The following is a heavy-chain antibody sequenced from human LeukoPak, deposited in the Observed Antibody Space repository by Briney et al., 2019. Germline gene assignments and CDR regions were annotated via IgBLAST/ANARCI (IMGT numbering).Heavy chain of an antibody. CDR3: ARDPAYGSSSLDY. V-gene: IGHV4-61*02. Sequence: TSETLSLTCTVSGGSISSGRYYWSWIRQPAGKGLEWIGRIYTSGSTNYNPSLKSRVPISVDTSKNQFSLKLSSVTAADTAVYYCARDPAYGSSSLDYWGQGTLVTVSS. J-gene: IGHJ4*02. D-gene: IGHD6-6*01. CDR1: GGSISSGRYY. CDR2: IYTSGST.